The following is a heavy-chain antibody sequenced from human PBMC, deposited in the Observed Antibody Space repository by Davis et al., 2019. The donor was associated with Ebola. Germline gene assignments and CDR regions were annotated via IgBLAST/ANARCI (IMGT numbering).Heavy chain of an antibody. CDR3: ARVRWTSGYYFDY. V-gene: IGHV3-23*01. CDR2: ISSGGGAP. Sequence: GESLKISCAASGFTFSTYAMGWVRQAQGKGLEWVSDISSGGGAPYYADSVKGRFTISRDNSKNTLYLQMNSLRAEDTAVYYCARVRWTSGYYFDYWGQGTLVTVSS. J-gene: IGHJ4*02. CDR1: GFTFSTYA. D-gene: IGHD3-22*01.